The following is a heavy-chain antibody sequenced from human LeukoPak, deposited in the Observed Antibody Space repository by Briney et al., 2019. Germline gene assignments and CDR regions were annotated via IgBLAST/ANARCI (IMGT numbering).Heavy chain of an antibody. J-gene: IGHJ4*02. Sequence: ASVKVSCKASGYTFTSYAMHWVRQAPGQRLEWMGWINAGNGNTKYSQKFQGRVTITRDTSASTAYVELSSLRSEDTAVYYCARAGHTKVWDFDYWGQGTLVTVSS. CDR2: INAGNGNT. D-gene: IGHD3-10*01. CDR3: ARAGHTKVWDFDY. V-gene: IGHV1-3*01. CDR1: GYTFTSYA.